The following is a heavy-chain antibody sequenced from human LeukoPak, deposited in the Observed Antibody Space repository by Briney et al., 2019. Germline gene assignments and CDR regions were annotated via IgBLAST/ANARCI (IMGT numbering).Heavy chain of an antibody. CDR3: AKGGREHQSDC. D-gene: IGHD1-26*01. V-gene: IGHV3-23*01. Sequence: GGSLRLSCAASGFTFSSYEMNWVRQAPGKGLEWVSSISVGGGTTYYADSVKGRFTISRDNSKNTLYVQMNSLRAEDTAVYYCAKGGREHQSDCWGQGTLVTVSS. CDR2: ISVGGGTT. J-gene: IGHJ4*02. CDR1: GFTFSSYE.